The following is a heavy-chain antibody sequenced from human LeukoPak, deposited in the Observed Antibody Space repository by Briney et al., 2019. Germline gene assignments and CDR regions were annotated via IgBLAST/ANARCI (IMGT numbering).Heavy chain of an antibody. J-gene: IGHJ4*02. CDR3: ARQQLANNFDY. CDR1: GVSLSTSGVG. Sequence: SGPTLVKPTQTLTLTCTLSGVSLSTSGVGVGWIRQPPGKAPEWLALIYWDDDKRYSPSLNSRLTITRDTSKNQVVPTMTNMVPVDTATYYCARQQLANNFDYWGQGTLVTVSS. D-gene: IGHD6-13*01. CDR2: IYWDDDK. V-gene: IGHV2-5*02.